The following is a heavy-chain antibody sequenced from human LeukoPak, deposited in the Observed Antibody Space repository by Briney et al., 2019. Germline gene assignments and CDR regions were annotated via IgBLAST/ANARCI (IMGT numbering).Heavy chain of an antibody. V-gene: IGHV3-23*01. CDR2: ISGSGGST. Sequence: GGSLRLSCAASGFTFSSYAMSWVRQAPGKGLEWVSAISGSGGSTYYADSVKGRFTISRDNSKNTLYLQMNGLRAEDTAVYYCAKMEYSSGWYIDYWGQGTLVTVSS. D-gene: IGHD6-19*01. J-gene: IGHJ4*02. CDR3: AKMEYSSGWYIDY. CDR1: GFTFSSYA.